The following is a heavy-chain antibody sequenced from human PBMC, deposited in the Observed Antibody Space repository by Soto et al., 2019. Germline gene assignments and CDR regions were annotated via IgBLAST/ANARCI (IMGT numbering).Heavy chain of an antibody. J-gene: IGHJ4*02. CDR3: ARVAHQSLDY. D-gene: IGHD5-12*01. CDR2: INPSDGGT. Sequence: ASVKVSCKTSGYTFTNYHIHWVRQAPGQGLEWLGIINPSDGGTGYAQKFQGRVTMTRDTSTSTVYMDMSSLRSEDTAVYYCARVAHQSLDYWSLGTLVTVSS. V-gene: IGHV1-46*01. CDR1: GYTFTNYH.